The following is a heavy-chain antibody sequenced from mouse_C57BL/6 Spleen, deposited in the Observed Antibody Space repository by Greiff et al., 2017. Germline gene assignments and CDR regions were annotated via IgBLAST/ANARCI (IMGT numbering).Heavy chain of an antibody. D-gene: IGHD1-1*01. CDR3: TRDRYYGNENSMDY. J-gene: IGHJ4*01. Sequence: EVQGVESGEGLVKPGGSLKLSCAASGFTFSSYAMSWVRQTPEKRLEWVAYISSGGDYIYYADTVKGRFTISRDNARNTLYLQMSSLKSEDTAMYYCTRDRYYGNENSMDYWGQGTSVTVSS. CDR1: GFTFSSYA. V-gene: IGHV5-9-1*02. CDR2: ISSGGDYI.